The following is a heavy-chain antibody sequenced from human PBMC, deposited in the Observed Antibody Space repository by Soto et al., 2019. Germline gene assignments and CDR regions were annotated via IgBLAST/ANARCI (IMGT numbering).Heavy chain of an antibody. V-gene: IGHV3-23*01. CDR3: GKENGYSSSWFEFDY. D-gene: IGHD6-13*01. Sequence: EVQLLESGGGLVQPGGSLRLSCAASEFTFSSYAMSWVRQAPGKGLEWVSAISGSGGSTYYADSVKGRFTISRDNSNITQYLQMNRLRAEDTVVYYCGKENGYSSSWFEFDYWFQGTLVTVSS. J-gene: IGHJ4*02. CDR1: EFTFSSYA. CDR2: ISGSGGST.